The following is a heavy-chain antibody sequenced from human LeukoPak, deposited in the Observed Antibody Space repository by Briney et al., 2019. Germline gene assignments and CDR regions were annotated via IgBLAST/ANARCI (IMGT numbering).Heavy chain of an antibody. D-gene: IGHD3-10*01. V-gene: IGHV4-4*09. J-gene: IGHJ6*02. CDR1: GGSISSYY. CDR2: IYTSGST. Sequence: PSETLSLTCTVSGGSISSYYWSWIRQPPGKGLEWIGYIYTSGSTNYNPSLKSRVTISVDTSKNQFSLKLSSVTAADTAVYYCARLTEGVRGAGGYYYYGMDVWGQGTTVTVSS. CDR3: ARLTEGVRGAGGYYYYGMDV.